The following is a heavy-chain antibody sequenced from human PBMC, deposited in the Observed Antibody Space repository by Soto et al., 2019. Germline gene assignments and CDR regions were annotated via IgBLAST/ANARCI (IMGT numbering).Heavy chain of an antibody. J-gene: IGHJ6*02. CDR2: IRSKAYGGTT. V-gene: IGHV3-49*04. D-gene: IGHD2-2*01. CDR1: GFTFGDYA. CDR3: TRRGYCSSTSCYLYYYYGMDV. Sequence: GGSLRLSCTASGFTFGDYAMSWVRQAPGTGLEWVGFIRSKAYGGTTEYAASVKGRFTISRDDSKSIAYLQMDSLKTEDTAVYYCTRRGYCSSTSCYLYYYYGMDVWGQGTTVTVSS.